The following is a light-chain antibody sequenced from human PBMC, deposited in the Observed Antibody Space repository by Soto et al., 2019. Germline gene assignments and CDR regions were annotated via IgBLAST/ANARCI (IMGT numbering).Light chain of an antibody. CDR2: HAS. CDR3: LQYNGYYRT. CDR1: ESISNW. Sequence: IQLTQSPTTLPASVGDRVTLTCRASESISNWLAWYQQRPGTAPKLLIYHASILETAVPSRFSGNGSGTEFTLTISSLQPGDFATYYCLQYNGYYRTFGQGTKVEIK. V-gene: IGKV1-5*01. J-gene: IGKJ1*01.